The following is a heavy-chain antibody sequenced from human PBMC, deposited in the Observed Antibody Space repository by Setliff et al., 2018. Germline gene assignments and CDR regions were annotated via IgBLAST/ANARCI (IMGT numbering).Heavy chain of an antibody. CDR3: ARGRMRGSCSGPSCTYDPFDI. CDR2: INPGGLTS. D-gene: IGHD2-2*01. J-gene: IGHJ3*02. V-gene: IGHV1-46*01. Sequence: ASVKVSCKTSGYSFTSHYVHWVRQAPGQGLEWMGIINPGGLTSSSTQKFEGRVTMTRDTSTSTVYMELNSLTSDDTAVYYCARGRMRGSCSGPSCTYDPFDIWGQGTPVTVSS. CDR1: GYSFTSHY.